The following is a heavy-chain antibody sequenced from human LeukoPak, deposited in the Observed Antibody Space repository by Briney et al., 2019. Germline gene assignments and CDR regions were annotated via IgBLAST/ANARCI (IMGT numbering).Heavy chain of an antibody. J-gene: IGHJ3*02. V-gene: IGHV4-59*08. CDR3: ARHLPPYVHIDI. D-gene: IGHD3-16*01. CDR2: ITYSGSI. Sequence: SETLSLTCNVYGGSISPYYWSWIRQPPGKGLEWIAYITYSGSINYNPSLKSRVTMSVNMSKNQFSLKLDSVTAADTAVYYCARHLPPYVHIDIWGQGTEVTVSS. CDR1: GGSISPYY.